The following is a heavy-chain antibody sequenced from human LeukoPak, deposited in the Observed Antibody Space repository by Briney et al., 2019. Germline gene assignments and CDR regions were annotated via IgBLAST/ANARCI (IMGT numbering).Heavy chain of an antibody. CDR2: ISYDGSNK. D-gene: IGHD2-15*01. CDR3: VRTDCSGGSCYPSFDY. CDR1: EFTFSDYA. Sequence: GGSLRLSCTASEFTFSDYAIHWVRQAPGKGLEWVAVISYDGSNKYYADSVKGRFTISRDNSKNTLYLQMNSLRAEDTALYYCVRTDCSGGSCYPSFDYWGQGTLVTVSS. J-gene: IGHJ4*02. V-gene: IGHV3-30*04.